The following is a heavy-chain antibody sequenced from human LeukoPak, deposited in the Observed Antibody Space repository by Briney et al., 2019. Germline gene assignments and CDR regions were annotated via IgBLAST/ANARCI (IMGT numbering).Heavy chain of an antibody. J-gene: IGHJ4*02. CDR1: GYTFTSYY. CDR2: INPSGGST. V-gene: IGHV1-46*01. Sequence: GASVKVSCKASGYTFTSYYMRWVRQAPGQGLEWMGIINPSGGSTSYAQKFQGRVTMTRDMSTSTVYMELSSLRSEDTAVYYCARVRWEMATIGGISYYFDYWGQGTLVTVSS. D-gene: IGHD5-24*01. CDR3: ARVRWEMATIGGISYYFDY.